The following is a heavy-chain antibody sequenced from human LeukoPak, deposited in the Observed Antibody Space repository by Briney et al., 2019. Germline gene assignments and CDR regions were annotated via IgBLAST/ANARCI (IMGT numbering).Heavy chain of an antibody. J-gene: IGHJ4*02. D-gene: IGHD2-2*01. CDR1: GYTFTSYD. V-gene: IGHV1-8*03. Sequence: GASVKVSCKASGYTFTSYDINWVRQATGQGLEWMGWMNPNSGNTGYAQKFQGRVTITRNTSISTAYMELSSLRSEDTAVYYCARGVVPAAIFDYWGQGTLVTVSS. CDR3: ARGVVPAAIFDY. CDR2: MNPNSGNT.